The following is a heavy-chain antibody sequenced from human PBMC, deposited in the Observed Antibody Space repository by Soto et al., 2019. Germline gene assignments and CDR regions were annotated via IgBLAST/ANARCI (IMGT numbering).Heavy chain of an antibody. CDR1: GYTFTSYY. CDR3: ARARSRNFWSGYEHYDYIWGSPADLDY. J-gene: IGHJ4*02. CDR2: INPSGGST. V-gene: IGHV1-46*03. Sequence: ASVKVSCKASGYTFTSYYMHWVRQAPGQGLEWMGIINPSGGSTSYAQKFQGRVTMTRDTSTSTVYMELSSLRSEDTAVYYCARARSRNFWSGYEHYDYIWGSPADLDYWGQGTLVTVSS. D-gene: IGHD3-16*01.